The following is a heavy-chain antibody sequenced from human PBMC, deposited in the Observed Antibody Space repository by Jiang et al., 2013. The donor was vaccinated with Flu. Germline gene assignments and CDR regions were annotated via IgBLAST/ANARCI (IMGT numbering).Heavy chain of an antibody. D-gene: IGHD2-2*01. CDR3: ARVRGCTSISCSNNYFDP. J-gene: IGHJ5*02. CDR1: GGSISSYY. CDR2: IYYSGST. Sequence: PGLVKPSGTLSLTCTVSGGSISSYYWSWIRQPPGKGLEWIGYIYYSGSTNYNPSLKSRVTISVDTSKNQFSLKLSSVTAADTAVYYCARVRGCTSISCSNNYFDPWGQGTLVTVSS. V-gene: IGHV4-59*12.